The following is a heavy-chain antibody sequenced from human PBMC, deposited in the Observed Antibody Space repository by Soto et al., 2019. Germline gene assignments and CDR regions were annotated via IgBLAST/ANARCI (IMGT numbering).Heavy chain of an antibody. J-gene: IGHJ4*02. CDR2: IRSKAYGETI. V-gene: IGHV3-49*03. CDR3: TRVQYYQDTSGYLSYFDY. CDR1: GFTFGDSA. D-gene: IGHD3-22*01. Sequence: GGSLRLSCTASGFTFGDSAMSWFRQAPGQGLEWLSFIRSKAYGETIDYAASVKGRFTISRDDSKSIAYLQMNSLKIEDTAVYYCTRVQYYQDTSGYLSYFDYWGQGILVTGLL.